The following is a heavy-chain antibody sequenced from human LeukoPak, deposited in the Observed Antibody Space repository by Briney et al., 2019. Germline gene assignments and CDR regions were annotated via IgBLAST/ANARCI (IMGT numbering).Heavy chain of an antibody. CDR3: ARKASHFSYGLRAIDY. Sequence: PSETLSLTCAVYGGSSSDHYWNWIRQPPGKGLEWIGEINHSGTTNYNASLKSRVTTSVDTSKNHFSLKLNSMTAADTAVYYCARKASHFSYGLRAIDYWGQGNLVTVSS. CDR2: INHSGTT. V-gene: IGHV4-34*01. D-gene: IGHD5-18*01. CDR1: GGSSSDHY. J-gene: IGHJ4*02.